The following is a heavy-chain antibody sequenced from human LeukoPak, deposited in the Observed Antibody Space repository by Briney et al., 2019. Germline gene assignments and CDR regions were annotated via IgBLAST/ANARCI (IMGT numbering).Heavy chain of an antibody. V-gene: IGHV4-61*02. CDR3: ARDHYDFWSGYYQGFDY. CDR2: IYTSGST. Sequence: SQTLSLTCTVSAGSISSGSYYWSWIRQPAGKGLEWIGRIYTSGSTNYNPSLKSRVTISVDTSKNQFSLKLSSVTAADTAVYYCARDHYDFWSGYYQGFDYWGQGTLVTVSS. J-gene: IGHJ4*02. D-gene: IGHD3-3*01. CDR1: AGSISSGSYY.